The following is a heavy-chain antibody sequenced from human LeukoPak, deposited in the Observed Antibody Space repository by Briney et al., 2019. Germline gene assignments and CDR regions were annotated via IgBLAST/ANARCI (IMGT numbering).Heavy chain of an antibody. V-gene: IGHV4-59*01. J-gene: IGHJ4*02. Sequence: LRLSCAASGFTFSDYYMSWIRQPPGKGLEWIGYIYYSGSTNYNPSLKSRVTISVDTSKNQFSLKLSSVTAADTAVYYCARDAASTGKIDYWGQGTLVTVSS. D-gene: IGHD3-10*01. CDR3: ARDAASTGKIDY. CDR1: GFTFSDYY. CDR2: IYYSGST.